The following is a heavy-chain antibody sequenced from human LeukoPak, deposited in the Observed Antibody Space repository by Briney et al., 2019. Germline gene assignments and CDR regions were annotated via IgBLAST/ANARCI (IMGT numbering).Heavy chain of an antibody. CDR3: AKVAGGGSYYVDY. V-gene: IGHV3-9*01. CDR2: ISWNSGSI. J-gene: IGHJ4*02. D-gene: IGHD1-26*01. Sequence: GGSLRLSCAASGFTFDDYAMHWVRQAPGKGLEWVSGISWNSGSIGYADSVKGRFTISRDNAKNSLYLQMNSLRAEDTALYYCAKVAGGGSYYVDYWGQGTLVTVSS. CDR1: GFTFDDYA.